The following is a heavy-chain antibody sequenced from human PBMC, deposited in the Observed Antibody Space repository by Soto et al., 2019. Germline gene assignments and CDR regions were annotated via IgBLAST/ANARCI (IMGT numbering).Heavy chain of an antibody. V-gene: IGHV3-23*01. Sequence: GSLRLSCAASGFTFSSYAMSWVRQAPGKGLEWVSAISGSGGSTYYADSVKGRFTIYRDNSKNTLYLVMNSLRAEDTAVYYCAKESGFCSGGSCYGPTDYRGQGTLVTGSS. CDR3: AKESGFCSGGSCYGPTDY. CDR1: GFTFSSYA. CDR2: ISGSGGST. J-gene: IGHJ4*02. D-gene: IGHD2-15*01.